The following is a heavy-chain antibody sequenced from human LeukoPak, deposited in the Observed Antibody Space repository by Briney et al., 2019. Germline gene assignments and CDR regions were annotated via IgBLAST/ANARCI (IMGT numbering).Heavy chain of an antibody. J-gene: IGHJ4*02. D-gene: IGHD3-22*01. CDR1: GYTFTGYY. CDR3: ARGDSSGYYYTAVPIYFDY. Sequence: ASVKVSCKASGYTFTGYYMHWVRQAPGQGLEWMGWINPNSGGTNYAQKFQGRVTMTRDTSISTAYMELSRLRSDDTAVYYCARGDSSGYYYTAVPIYFDYWGQGTLVAVSS. CDR2: INPNSGGT. V-gene: IGHV1-2*02.